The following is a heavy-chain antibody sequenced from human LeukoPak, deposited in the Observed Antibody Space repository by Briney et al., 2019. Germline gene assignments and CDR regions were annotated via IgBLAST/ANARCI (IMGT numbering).Heavy chain of an antibody. Sequence: PGGSLRLSCAASGFTVSSNYMSWVRQAPGKGLEWVSVIYSGGSTYYVDSVEGRFIISRDNSKNTVYLQMNRLRAEDTAVYYCAKDRRWTARSGDWFDPWGQGTLVTVSS. V-gene: IGHV3-53*01. J-gene: IGHJ5*02. D-gene: IGHD4-23*01. CDR3: AKDRRWTARSGDWFDP. CDR2: IYSGGST. CDR1: GFTVSSNY.